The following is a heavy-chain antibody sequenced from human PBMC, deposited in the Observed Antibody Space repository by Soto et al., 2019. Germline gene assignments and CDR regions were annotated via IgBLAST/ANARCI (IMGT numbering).Heavy chain of an antibody. Sequence: QVQLVQSGAEVKKPGASVKVSCKASGYTFTSYAISWVRQAPGQGLEWRGWISAYNGNTNYAQKRRGRVTMTTATTTSTASMELRSLSSADAAVYYCAREGPPAHYWGQGTLVTVSS. CDR1: GYTFTSYA. CDR2: ISAYNGNT. V-gene: IGHV1-18*01. J-gene: IGHJ4*02. D-gene: IGHD2-2*01. CDR3: AREGPPAHY.